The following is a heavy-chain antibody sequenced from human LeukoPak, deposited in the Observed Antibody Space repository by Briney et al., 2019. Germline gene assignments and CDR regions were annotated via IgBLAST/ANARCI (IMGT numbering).Heavy chain of an antibody. D-gene: IGHD1-26*01. CDR3: AKAYSGSYYDAFDI. V-gene: IGHV3-9*01. J-gene: IGHJ3*02. CDR2: ISWKSGSI. CDR1: GFTFDDYA. Sequence: GGSLRLSCAASGFTFDDYAMHWVRQAPGKGLEWVSGISWKSGSIGYADSVKGRFTISRDNAKNSLYLQMNSLRAEDTALYYCAKAYSGSYYDAFDIWGQGTMVTVSS.